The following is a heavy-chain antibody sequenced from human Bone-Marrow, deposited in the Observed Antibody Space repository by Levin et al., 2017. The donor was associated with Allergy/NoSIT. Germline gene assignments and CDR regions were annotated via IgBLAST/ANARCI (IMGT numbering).Heavy chain of an antibody. D-gene: IGHD2-15*01. V-gene: IGHV7-4-1*02. CDR3: ARVRSFPASTSDFVEVVVAVFDY. CDR2: INTNTGNP. CDR1: GYTFTTHG. Sequence: GESLKISCRASGYTFTTHGVNWVRQAPGQGLEWMGWINTNTGNPTYAQGFTGRYVFSLDTSVNTAYLQINSLRAEDTAVYFCARVRSFPASTSDFVEVVVAVFDYWGQGTLVTVSS. J-gene: IGHJ4*02.